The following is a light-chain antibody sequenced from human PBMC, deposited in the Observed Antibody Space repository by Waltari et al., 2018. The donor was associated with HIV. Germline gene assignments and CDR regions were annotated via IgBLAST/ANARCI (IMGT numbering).Light chain of an antibody. Sequence: HSVLTQPASMSGSLGQSITISCLGSSNDGGGFNYVSWYQQSPDKAPRLVIYDVSNRPSGVSGRFSGSKSGSAASLTISGLQPEDEADYYCCSYSSSGTVLFGGGTRLTVL. J-gene: IGLJ2*01. V-gene: IGLV2-14*03. CDR1: SNDGGGFNY. CDR2: DVS. CDR3: CSYSSSGTVL.